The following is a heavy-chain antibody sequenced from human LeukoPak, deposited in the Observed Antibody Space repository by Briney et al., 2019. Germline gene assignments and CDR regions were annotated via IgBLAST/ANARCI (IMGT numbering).Heavy chain of an antibody. CDR2: INPSGGST. J-gene: IGHJ6*03. V-gene: IGHV1-46*01. CDR1: GYTFTSYY. D-gene: IGHD1-1*01. Sequence: ASVKVSCKASGYTFTSYYMHWVRQAPGQGLEWMGIINPSGGSTSYAQKFQGRVTMTRDTSTSTAYMELSSLRSEDTAVYYCARPTTGPVYYYYMDVWGKGTTVTVSS. CDR3: ARPTTGPVYYYYMDV.